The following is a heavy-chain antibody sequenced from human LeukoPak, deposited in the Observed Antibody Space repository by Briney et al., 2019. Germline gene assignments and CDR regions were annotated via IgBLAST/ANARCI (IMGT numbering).Heavy chain of an antibody. CDR1: GYTFTSYG. CDR3: ARAGWYELPRYAFDI. Sequence: ALVKVSCKASGYTFTSYGISWVRQAPGQGLEWMGWISAYNGYTNYAQKLQGRVTITTDTSTSTAYMELRSLRSDDTAVYYCARAGWYELPRYAFDIWGQGTMVTVSS. CDR2: ISAYNGYT. V-gene: IGHV1-18*01. D-gene: IGHD6-19*01. J-gene: IGHJ3*02.